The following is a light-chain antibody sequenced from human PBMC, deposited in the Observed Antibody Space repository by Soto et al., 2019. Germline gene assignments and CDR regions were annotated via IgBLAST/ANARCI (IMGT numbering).Light chain of an antibody. J-gene: IGKJ1*01. CDR3: QQYYSTPHT. V-gene: IGKV3-15*01. Sequence: EIVMTQSPATLSVSPGERATLSCRASQSVSSNLAWYQQKPGQAPRLLIYGASTRATGIPARFSGSGSGTDFTLTISSLQAADVAVYYCQQYYSTPHTFGQGTKWIS. CDR1: QSVSSN. CDR2: GAS.